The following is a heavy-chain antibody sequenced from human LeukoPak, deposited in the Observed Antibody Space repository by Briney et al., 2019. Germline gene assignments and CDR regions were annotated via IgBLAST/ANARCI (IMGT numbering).Heavy chain of an antibody. CDR3: ARERLTIFGVVINWFDP. V-gene: IGHV4-30-4*08. CDR1: DGXINSYY. J-gene: IGHJ5*02. Sequence: SETXSXTXSXXDGXINSYYWNWIRQPPGKGLEWXGYIYYSGSTYYNPSLKSRVTISVDTSKNQFSLKLSSVTAADTAVYYCARERLTIFGVVINWFDPWGQGTLVTVSS. D-gene: IGHD3-3*01. CDR2: IYYSGST.